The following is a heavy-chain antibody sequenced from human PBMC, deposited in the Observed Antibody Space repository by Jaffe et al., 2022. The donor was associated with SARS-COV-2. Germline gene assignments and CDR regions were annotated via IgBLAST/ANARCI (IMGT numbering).Heavy chain of an antibody. CDR2: MKGNGNSS. D-gene: IGHD3-22*01. V-gene: IGHV3-23*01. CDR3: AKVSDTSGYYSPFDP. J-gene: IGHJ5*02. CDR1: GFTFENYA. Sequence: EVQLLESGGALVQPGGSLRLSCAASGFTFENYAMSWVRQAPGKGLEWVSSMKGNGNSSYYGASVKGRFTISRDNSKNTLYLQMNSLRAEDTAVYYCAKVSDTSGYYSPFDPWGQGTLVTVSS.